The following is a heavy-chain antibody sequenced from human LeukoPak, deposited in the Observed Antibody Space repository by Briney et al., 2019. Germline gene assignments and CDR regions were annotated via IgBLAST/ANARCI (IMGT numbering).Heavy chain of an antibody. CDR1: GFTFSSYA. Sequence: AGGSLRLSCAASGFTFSSYAMSWVRQAPGKGLEWVSAISGSGGSTYYADSVKGRFTISRDNSKNTLCLQMNSLRAEDTAVYYCAKSNVVATTGYFDYWGQGTLVTVSS. CDR3: AKSNVVATTGYFDY. CDR2: ISGSGGST. J-gene: IGHJ4*02. D-gene: IGHD2-15*01. V-gene: IGHV3-23*01.